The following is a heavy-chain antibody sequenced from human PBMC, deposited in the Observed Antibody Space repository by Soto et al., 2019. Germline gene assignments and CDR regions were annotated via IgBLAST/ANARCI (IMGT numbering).Heavy chain of an antibody. CDR2: VIPNLGVT. D-gene: IGHD2-15*01. CDR3: ARDKGYCSDTSCPHFDY. Sequence: QVQLVQSGAEVKKPGSSVKVSCKASGGTLSSYTFSWVRQAPGQGLEWMGRVIPNLGVTNYAKKSKGRITIVADTTTSTAYMELNSRRYEDTAVYYCARDKGYCSDTSCPHFDYWGQGTLVTVSS. J-gene: IGHJ4*02. CDR1: GGTLSSYT. V-gene: IGHV1-69*08.